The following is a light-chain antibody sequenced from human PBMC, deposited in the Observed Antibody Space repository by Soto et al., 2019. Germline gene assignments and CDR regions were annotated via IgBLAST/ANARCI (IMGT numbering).Light chain of an antibody. V-gene: IGKV3-20*01. CDR1: QSVISSH. CDR3: QQYGSSPET. J-gene: IGKJ1*01. CDR2: GAS. Sequence: EIVLTQSPGTLSLSPGESATLSCRASQSVISSHLVWYQHKPGQAPRLLLYGASSRATGIPDRFSGSGSGTDFTLTISRLEPEDSAVYSCQQYGSSPETFGQGTKVEIK.